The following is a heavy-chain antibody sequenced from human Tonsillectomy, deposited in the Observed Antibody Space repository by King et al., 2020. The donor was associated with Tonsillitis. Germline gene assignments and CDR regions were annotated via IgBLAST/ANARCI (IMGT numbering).Heavy chain of an antibody. J-gene: IGHJ4*02. V-gene: IGHV3-11*06. CDR3: ARAPGSISGWVPYYFDY. CDR2: ISSSSSYT. D-gene: IGHD6-19*01. Sequence: VQLVESGGGLVKPGGSLRLSCAASGFTFSDYYMSWIRQAPGKGLEWVSYISSSSSYTNYADSVKGRFTISRDNAKNSLYLQMNSLRAEDTAVYYCARAPGSISGWVPYYFDYWGQGTLVTVSS. CDR1: GFTFSDYY.